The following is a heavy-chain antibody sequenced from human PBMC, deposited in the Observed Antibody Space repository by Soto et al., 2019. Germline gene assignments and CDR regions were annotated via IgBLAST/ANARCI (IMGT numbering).Heavy chain of an antibody. Sequence: EVQLVESGGGLVQPGRSLRLSCAASGFTFDDYAMHWVQQTPGKGLEWVSGISWNSGSTGYADCVKGRFTIYRDNARNSLYLQMNSLRAEDTAVYYCAKVWSSKGLANFFSAFDIWGQGTMVTVSS. J-gene: IGHJ3*02. CDR3: AKVWSSKGLANFFSAFDI. D-gene: IGHD3-10*01. CDR1: GFTFDDYA. CDR2: ISWNSGST. V-gene: IGHV3-9*01.